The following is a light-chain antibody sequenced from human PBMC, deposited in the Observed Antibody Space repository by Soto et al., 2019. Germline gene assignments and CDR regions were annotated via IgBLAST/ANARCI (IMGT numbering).Light chain of an antibody. Sequence: EIVLTQSPATLSLSPGERVTLSCRASQSIYSYLAWYQQKPGQAPRLLLYEASSRATVIPARFSGSGPGTDSTLTISSLQPEYFAVYYCQQRSDWPWTFGQGTKVEIK. CDR2: EAS. CDR3: QQRSDWPWT. V-gene: IGKV3-11*01. J-gene: IGKJ1*01. CDR1: QSIYSY.